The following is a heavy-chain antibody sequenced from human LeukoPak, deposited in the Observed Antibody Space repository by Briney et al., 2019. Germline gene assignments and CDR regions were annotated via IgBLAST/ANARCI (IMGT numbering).Heavy chain of an antibody. CDR2: ISSSSSTI. J-gene: IGHJ3*02. Sequence: GGSLRLSSAASGFTFSDYYMSWVRQAPGKGLEWGSYISSSSSTIYHADSVKGRFTISRDNAETSLYLQMNSLRAEDTAVYYCARDLIFYGDYYDSSGYYHDAFDIWGQGTMVTVSS. CDR1: GFTFSDYY. CDR3: ARDLIFYGDYYDSSGYYHDAFDI. D-gene: IGHD3-22*01. V-gene: IGHV3-11*04.